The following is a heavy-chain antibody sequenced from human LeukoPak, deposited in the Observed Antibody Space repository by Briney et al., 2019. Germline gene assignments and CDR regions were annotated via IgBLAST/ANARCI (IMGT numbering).Heavy chain of an antibody. V-gene: IGHV3-66*01. J-gene: IGHJ3*02. CDR1: GFTVSSNY. D-gene: IGHD6-25*01. CDR3: AREAGSDAFDI. Sequence: GGSLGLSCAASGFTVSSNYMSWVRQAPGKGLEWVSVIYSGGSTYYADSVKGRFTISRDNSKNTLYLQMNSLRAEDTAVYYCAREAGSDAFDIWGQGTMVTVSS. CDR2: IYSGGST.